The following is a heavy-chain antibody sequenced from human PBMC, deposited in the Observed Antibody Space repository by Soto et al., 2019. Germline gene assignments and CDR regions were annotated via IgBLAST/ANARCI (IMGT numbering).Heavy chain of an antibody. CDR1: GFTLSSYG. J-gene: IGHJ4*02. D-gene: IGHD3-16*01. Sequence: GGSLRLSCAASGFTLSSYGRHWVRQAPGKGLEWVAVISYDGSNKYYADSVKGRFTISRDNSKNTLYLQMTSLRAEDTAVYYCAKDLSWGQCDYWGQGTLVTVSS. V-gene: IGHV3-30*18. CDR3: AKDLSWGQCDY. CDR2: ISYDGSNK.